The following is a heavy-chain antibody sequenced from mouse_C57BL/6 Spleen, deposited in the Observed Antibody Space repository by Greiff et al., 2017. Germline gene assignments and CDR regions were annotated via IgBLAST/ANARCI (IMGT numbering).Heavy chain of an antibody. Sequence: QVQLKQPGAELVKPGASVKLSCKASGYTFTSYWMHWVKQRPGRGLEWIGRIDPNSGGTKYNEKFKSKATLTVDKPSSTAYMQLSSLTSEDSAVYYCASETRYGGSLYAMDYWGQGTSVTVSS. J-gene: IGHJ4*01. CDR3: ASETRYGGSLYAMDY. CDR1: GYTFTSYW. CDR2: IDPNSGGT. V-gene: IGHV1-72*01. D-gene: IGHD1-1*01.